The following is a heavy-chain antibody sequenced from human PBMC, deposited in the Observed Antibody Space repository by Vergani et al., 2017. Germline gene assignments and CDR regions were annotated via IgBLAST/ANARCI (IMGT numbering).Heavy chain of an antibody. Sequence: EAQLAESGGGLVQPGQSLRLSCTASGFTTGDYVMSWFRQAPGKGLEWGGLIRSYMFGDGGTREYAASVKGRFTISRDNSKNTVYLQMNSLRTGDTAVYYCAKDGLAYGSGSWYYWGRGTLVTVSS. J-gene: IGHJ4*02. V-gene: IGHV3-49*03. CDR2: IRSYMFGDGGTR. D-gene: IGHD3-10*01. CDR1: GFTTGDYV. CDR3: AKDGLAYGSGSWYY.